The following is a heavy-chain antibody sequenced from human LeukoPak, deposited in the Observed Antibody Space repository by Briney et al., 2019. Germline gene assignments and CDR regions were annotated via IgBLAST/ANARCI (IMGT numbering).Heavy chain of an antibody. CDR1: GFTFSSYG. J-gene: IGHJ4*02. CDR3: AKGQAATMYYFDY. V-gene: IGHV3-23*01. Sequence: GGSLRLSCAASGFTFSSYGMHWVRQAPGKGLEWVSTISDSISSTYYADSVKGRFTISRDNSKNTLYLQMNSLRAEDTAVYYCAKGQAATMYYFDYWGQGTLVTVSS. CDR2: ISDSISST. D-gene: IGHD6-13*01.